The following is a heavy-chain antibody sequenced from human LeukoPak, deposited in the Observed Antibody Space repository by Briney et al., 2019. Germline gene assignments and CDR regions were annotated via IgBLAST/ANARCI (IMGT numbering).Heavy chain of an antibody. CDR1: GFSFITYS. CDR3: TKARGAGSHDDFDY. V-gene: IGHV3-48*01. Sequence: GGSLRLSCAAPGFSFITYSMNSVCQPPGKGLEWVSYIDTTGNTIYYADSVKGRFTLSRDKAKSSLSHQMNSLRVEGTAIYYCTKARGAGSHDDFDYWGQGTLVTVSS. D-gene: IGHD1-26*01. CDR2: IDTTGNTI. J-gene: IGHJ4*02.